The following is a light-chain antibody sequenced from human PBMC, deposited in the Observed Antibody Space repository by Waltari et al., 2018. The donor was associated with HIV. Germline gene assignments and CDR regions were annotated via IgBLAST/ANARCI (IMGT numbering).Light chain of an antibody. CDR3: QQSDDTPGT. J-gene: IGKJ2*02. Sequence: MQMTQCPSSLSASVGDALTITCRACLVVDVSVNWNQHKPGEAPELLIGASSSLQSGVPSRFSGSRSGTDFSLTITGLQPEDFATYFCQQSDDTPGTFGQGPKLEIK. CDR2: ASS. V-gene: IGKV1-39*01. CDR1: LVVDVS.